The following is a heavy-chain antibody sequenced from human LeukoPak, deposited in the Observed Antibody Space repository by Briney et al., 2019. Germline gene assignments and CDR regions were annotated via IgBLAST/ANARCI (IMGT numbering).Heavy chain of an antibody. Sequence: GESLKISCKGSGYSFTSYWIGWVRQLPGKGLEWMGIIYPGDSDTRYSPSFQGQVTISADKSISTAYLQWSSLKASDTAMYYCARTTDIDYGDFEYWGQGTLVTVSS. CDR3: ARTTDIDYGDFEY. J-gene: IGHJ4*02. V-gene: IGHV5-51*01. CDR1: GYSFTSYW. D-gene: IGHD4-17*01. CDR2: IYPGDSDT.